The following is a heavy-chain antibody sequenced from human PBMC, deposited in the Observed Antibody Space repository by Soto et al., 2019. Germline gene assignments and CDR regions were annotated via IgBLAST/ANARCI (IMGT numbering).Heavy chain of an antibody. CDR2: IFYSGTT. V-gene: IGHV4-39*01. D-gene: IGHD3-10*01. Sequence: PSETLSLTCTVSGGSISGSSYYWGWIRQPPGEGLEWIGNIFYSGTTYYNPSLKSRVTISVDTSKNQFSLKLRSVTAADTAVYYCESSESYDQSDYWGQGTLVTVSS. CDR1: GGSISGSSYY. CDR3: ESSESYDQSDY. J-gene: IGHJ4*02.